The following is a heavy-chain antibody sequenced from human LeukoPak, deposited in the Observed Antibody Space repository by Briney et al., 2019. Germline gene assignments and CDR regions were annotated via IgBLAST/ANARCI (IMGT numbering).Heavy chain of an antibody. CDR3: AGAIPAAATLMDV. D-gene: IGHD6-13*01. J-gene: IGHJ6*02. V-gene: IGHV1-69*10. CDR1: GGTFSRYA. CDR2: IIPILGIA. Sequence: SVRVSCTASGGTFSRYAMSWVRQAPGQGLEWMGGIIPILGIANYAQKFQGRFTITADKSTSTAYMQLSSLRSEDTAVYYCAGAIPAAATLMDVWGQGTTVTVSS.